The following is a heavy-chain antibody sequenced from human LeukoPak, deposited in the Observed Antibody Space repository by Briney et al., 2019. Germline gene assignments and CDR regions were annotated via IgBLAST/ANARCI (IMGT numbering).Heavy chain of an antibody. V-gene: IGHV4-4*02. CDR3: ARHGIYCSSTSCTFGGFDP. D-gene: IGHD2-2*01. Sequence: SETLSLTCAVSGGSISSSNWWSWVRQPPGKGLEWIGEIYHSGSTNYNPSLKRRVTISVDTSKNQFSLKLSSVTAADTAVYYCARHGIYCSSTSCTFGGFDPWGQGTLVTVSS. CDR2: IYHSGST. J-gene: IGHJ5*02. CDR1: GGSISSSNW.